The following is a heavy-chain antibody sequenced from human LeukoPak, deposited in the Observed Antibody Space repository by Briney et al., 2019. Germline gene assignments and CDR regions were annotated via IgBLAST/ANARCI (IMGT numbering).Heavy chain of an antibody. D-gene: IGHD3-22*01. J-gene: IGHJ4*02. Sequence: GGSLRLSCAASGFTFSNYAMSWVRQAPGKGLEWVSSISSSSSDIYYTDSVKGRFTVSRDNAKNSLYLQMNSLRAEDTAVFYCARKRYDSSGYWVDFWGQGTLVTVSS. V-gene: IGHV3-21*01. CDR2: ISSSSSDI. CDR1: GFTFSNYA. CDR3: ARKRYDSSGYWVDF.